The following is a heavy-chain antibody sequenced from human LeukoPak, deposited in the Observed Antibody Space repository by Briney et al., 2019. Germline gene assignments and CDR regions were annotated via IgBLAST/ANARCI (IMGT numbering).Heavy chain of an antibody. CDR3: ATHLFYGSGSPFDY. Sequence: SETLSLTRTVSGGSTSSSSYYWGWIRQPPGKGLEWIGSIYYSGSTYYNPSLKSRVTMSVDTSKNHFSLKLSSVTAADTAVYYCATHLFYGSGSPFDYWGQGTLVTVSS. V-gene: IGHV4-39*01. CDR2: IYYSGST. D-gene: IGHD3-10*01. CDR1: GGSTSSSSYY. J-gene: IGHJ4*02.